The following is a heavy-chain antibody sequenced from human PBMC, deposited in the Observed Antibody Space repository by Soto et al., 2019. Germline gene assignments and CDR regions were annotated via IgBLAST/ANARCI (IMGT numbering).Heavy chain of an antibody. CDR2: IIPILCIA. J-gene: IGHJ5*02. Sequence: SVKVSCKASGSTFSSYTISWVRQAPEQGLEWKGRIIPILCIANYAQKFQGRVTITADKSTSTAYMELCSLRSEDTAVYYRARYHYFDPWGQGTLVTVSS. CDR3: ARYHYFDP. CDR1: GSTFSSYT. V-gene: IGHV1-69*02. D-gene: IGHD3-22*01.